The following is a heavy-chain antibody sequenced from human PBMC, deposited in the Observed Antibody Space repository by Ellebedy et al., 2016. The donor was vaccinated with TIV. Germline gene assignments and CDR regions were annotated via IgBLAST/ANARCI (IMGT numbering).Heavy chain of an antibody. Sequence: AASVKVSCKASGYTFTSYGISWVRQAPGQGLEWMGWISVYNGNTNYAQKLQGRVTMTTDTSTSTAYLELRSLISDDTAVYYCARVAGRYWFDPWGQGTLVTVSS. CDR3: ARVAGRYWFDP. J-gene: IGHJ5*02. CDR1: GYTFTSYG. CDR2: ISVYNGNT. V-gene: IGHV1-18*01. D-gene: IGHD3-9*01.